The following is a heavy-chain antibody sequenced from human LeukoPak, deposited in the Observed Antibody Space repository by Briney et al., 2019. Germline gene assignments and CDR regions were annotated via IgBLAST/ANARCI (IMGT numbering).Heavy chain of an antibody. J-gene: IGHJ4*02. CDR3: ATFGGYSGYDSDY. CDR1: GHTLTELS. CDR2: FDPEDGET. V-gene: IGHV1-24*01. Sequence: ASVKVSCKVSGHTLTELSMHWVRQAPGKGLEWMGGFDPEDGETIYAQKFQGRVTMTEDTSTDTAYMELSSLRSEDTAVYCCATFGGYSGYDSDYWGQGILVTVSS. D-gene: IGHD5-12*01.